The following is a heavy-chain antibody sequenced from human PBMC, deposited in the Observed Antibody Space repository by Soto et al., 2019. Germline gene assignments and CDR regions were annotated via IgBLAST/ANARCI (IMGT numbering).Heavy chain of an antibody. Sequence: GGSLRLCWAASAFTSSPYGMHWVRQALGKGLEWVSYISSSSSTIYYADSVKGRFTISRDNAKNSLYLQMNSLRDDDTAVYYCARESGYSYGPIEYWGQGT. CDR1: AFTSSPYG. D-gene: IGHD5-18*01. V-gene: IGHV3-48*02. CDR2: ISSSSSTI. J-gene: IGHJ4*02. CDR3: ARESGYSYGPIEY.